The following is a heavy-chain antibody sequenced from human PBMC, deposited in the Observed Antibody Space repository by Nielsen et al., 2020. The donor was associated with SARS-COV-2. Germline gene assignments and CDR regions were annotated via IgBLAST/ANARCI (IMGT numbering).Heavy chain of an antibody. CDR3: ARRLLWFGELW. CDR1: GGPFRTSGYS. V-gene: IGHV4-39*01. D-gene: IGHD3-10*01. Sequence: APLSPPWPVLGGPFRTSGYSWTWIRQRQGKGQQCIRYTYYSRSTYYNPSLKSRVTISVDTSKNQFSLKLSSVTAADTAVYYCARRLLWFGELWWGQGTLVTVSS. CDR2: TYYSRST. J-gene: IGHJ4*02.